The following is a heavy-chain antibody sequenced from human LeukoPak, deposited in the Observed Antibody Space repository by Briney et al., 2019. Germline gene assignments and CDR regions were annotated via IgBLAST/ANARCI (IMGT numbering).Heavy chain of an antibody. V-gene: IGHV4-4*02. J-gene: IGHJ5*02. Sequence: SETLSLTCAVSGGSISSSNWWSWVRQPPGKGLEWIGETNHSGSTNYNPSLKSRVTISVDTSKNQFSLKLSSVTAADTAVYYCARHYAGYSSSPWGQGTLVTVSS. CDR2: TNHSGST. CDR1: GGSISSSNW. CDR3: ARHYAGYSSSP. D-gene: IGHD6-13*01.